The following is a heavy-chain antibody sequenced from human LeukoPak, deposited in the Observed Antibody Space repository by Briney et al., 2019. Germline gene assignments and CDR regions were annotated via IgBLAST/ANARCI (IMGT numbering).Heavy chain of an antibody. D-gene: IGHD3-10*01. CDR2: INHSGST. V-gene: IGHV4-34*01. Sequence: SETLSLTCAVYGGSFSGYYWSWIRQPPGKGLEWIGEINHSGSTNYSPSLKSRVTISVDTSKNQFSLKLSSVTAADTAVYYCARYLTISGSYYEVFDYWGQGTLVTVSS. J-gene: IGHJ4*02. CDR1: GGSFSGYY. CDR3: ARYLTISGSYYEVFDY.